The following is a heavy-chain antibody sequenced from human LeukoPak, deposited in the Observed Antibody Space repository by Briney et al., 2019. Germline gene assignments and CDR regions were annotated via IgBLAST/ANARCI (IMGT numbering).Heavy chain of an antibody. Sequence: SETLSLTCTVSGDSISSYYWSWIRQPAGKGLEWIGRIYTSGSTNYNPSLKSRVTMSVDTSKNQFSLKLSSVTAADTAVYYCARDDFWSGYFSFGMDVWGQGTTVTVSS. J-gene: IGHJ6*02. V-gene: IGHV4-4*07. CDR1: GDSISSYY. CDR3: ARDDFWSGYFSFGMDV. CDR2: IYTSGST. D-gene: IGHD3-3*01.